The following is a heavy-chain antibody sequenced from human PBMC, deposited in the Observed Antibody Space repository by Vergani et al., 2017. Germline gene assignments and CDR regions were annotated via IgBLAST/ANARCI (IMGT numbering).Heavy chain of an antibody. CDR2: IQYDGRQD. CDR3: AKEGPVTASGDY. V-gene: IGHV3-30*02. J-gene: IGHJ4*02. CDR1: GFTFNQYG. D-gene: IGHD6-13*01. Sequence: QVQLVESGGGVVQPGRSLRLSCAASGFTFNQYGMHWVRQAPGKGLEWVAFIQYDGRQDYYVDSVEGRFTISRDNSKNTVYLQMNNLRIEDTAVYYCAKEGPVTASGDYWGLGTQVTVSS.